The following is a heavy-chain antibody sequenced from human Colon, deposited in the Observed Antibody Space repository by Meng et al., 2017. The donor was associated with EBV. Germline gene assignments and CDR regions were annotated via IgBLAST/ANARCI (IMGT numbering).Heavy chain of an antibody. J-gene: IGHJ4*02. CDR1: GFSFNNYA. CDR2: ISYDGSIE. V-gene: IGHV3-30-3*01. D-gene: IGHD3-3*01. Sequence: QVQLVESGXGVVQPGXSLRLSCAASGFSFNNYAMHWVRQAPGKGLEWVALISYDGSIEYYADSVQGRFTISRDSSKNTLFLQMNSLRPDDTAVYFCAREIRGYYPAYWGQGALVTVSS. CDR3: AREIRGYYPAY.